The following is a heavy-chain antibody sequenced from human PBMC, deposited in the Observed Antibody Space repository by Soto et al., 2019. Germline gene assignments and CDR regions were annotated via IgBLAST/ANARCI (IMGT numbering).Heavy chain of an antibody. CDR1: GGSISSYY. CDR3: ARLIHCKTTSCYFDY. CDR2: IYYSGSI. Sequence: SETLSLTCTVSGGSISSYYWSWIRQPPGKGLEWIGYIYYSGSISYNPSLKSRVTISGDTSKNQFSLKLSSVTAADTAVFYCARLIHCKTTSCYFDYWGQGTLVTVSS. J-gene: IGHJ4*02. V-gene: IGHV4-59*08. D-gene: IGHD2-2*01.